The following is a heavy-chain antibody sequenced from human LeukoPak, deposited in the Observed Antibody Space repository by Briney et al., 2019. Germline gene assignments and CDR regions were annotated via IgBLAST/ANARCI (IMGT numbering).Heavy chain of an antibody. CDR2: VNLQGST. J-gene: IGHJ4*02. Sequence: PSETLYLTCGVSGGSITNTNYWTWVRQPPGKGLEWIGEVNLQGSTNYNPSLMGRVAIAVDTSENHISLQLTSVTAADTAVYYCAREGGPYRPLDYSGQGTLVTVSS. CDR1: GGSITNTNY. V-gene: IGHV4-4*02. CDR3: AREGGPYRPLDY.